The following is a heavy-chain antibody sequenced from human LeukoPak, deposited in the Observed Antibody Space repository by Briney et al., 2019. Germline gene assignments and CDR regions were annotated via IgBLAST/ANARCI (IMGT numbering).Heavy chain of an antibody. J-gene: IGHJ5*02. CDR2: IYYGGSI. CDR1: GGSISIGGYY. V-gene: IGHV4-30-4*08. CDR3: ARQTTVPGYGWFDP. Sequence: SETLSLTCTLSGGSISIGGYYCSWGRQHPGGGRVWIEYIYYGGSIYYNPSLKSRVTISVDTSNNQSSLKLSSVTAADPAVYYCARQTTVPGYGWFDPWGQGTLVTVSS. D-gene: IGHD4-17*01.